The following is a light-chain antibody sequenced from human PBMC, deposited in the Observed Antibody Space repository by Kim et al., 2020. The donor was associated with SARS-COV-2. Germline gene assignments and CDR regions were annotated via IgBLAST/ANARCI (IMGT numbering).Light chain of an antibody. Sequence: ASVGDRFTITCRASQGISSYLAWYQQKPGKAPKLLIYAASTLQSGVPSRFSGSGSGTEFTLTISSLQPEDFATYYCQQLNNYPLTFGPGTKVDIK. V-gene: IGKV1-9*01. CDR2: AAS. CDR3: QQLNNYPLT. J-gene: IGKJ3*01. CDR1: QGISSY.